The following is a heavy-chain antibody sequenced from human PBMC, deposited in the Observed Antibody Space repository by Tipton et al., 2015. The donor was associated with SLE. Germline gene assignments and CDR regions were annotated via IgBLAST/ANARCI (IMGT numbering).Heavy chain of an antibody. CDR2: ISAYNGNT. CDR1: GYTFTSYG. V-gene: IGHV1-18*01. J-gene: IGHJ1*01. CDR3: ARFRPSRTKTITIFEH. Sequence: QLVQSGAEVKKPGSSVKVSCKASGYTFTSYGISWVRQAPGQGLEWMGWISAYNGNTNYAQKLQGRVTMTTDTSTSTAYMELRSLRSDDTAVYYCARFRPSRTKTITIFEHWGQGTLVTVSS. D-gene: IGHD3-3*01.